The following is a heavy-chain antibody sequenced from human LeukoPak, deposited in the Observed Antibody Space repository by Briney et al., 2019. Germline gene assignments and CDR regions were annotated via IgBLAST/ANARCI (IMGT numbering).Heavy chain of an antibody. Sequence: SETLSLTCAVYGGSFMGCHWNWMRQPPGKGGEGFGDLDHSGSPNYNPSLTSRVTISVDPSKNQFSLNLSSVTPADTAVYYCAPPPYYYEANGYSVAWGQGTLVTVSS. CDR2: LDHSGSP. CDR3: APPPYYYEANGYSVA. V-gene: IGHV4-34*01. J-gene: IGHJ5*02. D-gene: IGHD3-22*01. CDR1: GGSFMGCH.